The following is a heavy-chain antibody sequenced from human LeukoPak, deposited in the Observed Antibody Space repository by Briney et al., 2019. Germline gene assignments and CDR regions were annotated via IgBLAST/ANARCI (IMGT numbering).Heavy chain of an antibody. Sequence: GRSLRLSCAASGFTFDDYAMHWVRQAPGKGLEWVSGISWNSGSIGYADSVKGRFTISRDNAKNSLYLQMNGLRAEDTAVYYCAKDSRKYSSDWSTDYWGQGTLVTVSS. CDR3: AKDSRKYSSDWSTDY. CDR2: ISWNSGSI. D-gene: IGHD6-13*01. CDR1: GFTFDDYA. V-gene: IGHV3-9*01. J-gene: IGHJ4*02.